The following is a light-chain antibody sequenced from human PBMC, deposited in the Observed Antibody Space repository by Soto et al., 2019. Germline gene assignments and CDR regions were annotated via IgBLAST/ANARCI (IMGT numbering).Light chain of an antibody. Sequence: EITLTQSPGTVSLSPGDRATLSCRTSESLSSNYLAWHQQKPGQAPRLLIYGASSRAAGVPDRFSGSWSGTDFTLTISSLQSEDFAIYYCQQYYDWPITFGQGTRLEIK. CDR2: GAS. CDR1: ESLSSNY. V-gene: IGKV3-20*01. J-gene: IGKJ5*01. CDR3: QQYYDWPIT.